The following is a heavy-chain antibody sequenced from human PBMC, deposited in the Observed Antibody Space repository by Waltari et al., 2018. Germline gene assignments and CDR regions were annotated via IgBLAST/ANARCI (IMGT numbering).Heavy chain of an antibody. CDR3: ARAGITGTTGVDY. D-gene: IGHD1-7*01. V-gene: IGHV4-31*03. J-gene: IGHJ4*02. CDR2: IYYSGST. Sequence: QVQLQESGPGLVKPSQTLSLTCTVSGGSISSGGYYWSWIRQHPGKGLEWIGYIYYSGSTYYNPSLKGRFTISVVTSKNQFSLKLSSVTAADTAVYYCARAGITGTTGVDYWGQGTLVTVSS. CDR1: GGSISSGGYY.